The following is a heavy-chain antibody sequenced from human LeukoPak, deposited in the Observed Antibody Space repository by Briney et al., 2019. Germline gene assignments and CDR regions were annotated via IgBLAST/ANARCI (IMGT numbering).Heavy chain of an antibody. Sequence: PGGSLRLSCAASGFTFSSYAMNWVRQAPGKGLEWVSRISDSGGNTYYADSVKGRFTISRDNSKNTLYLEMNSLRAEDTAVYFCAKDPFVMISGSRQYDAFDIWGQGTMVAVSS. J-gene: IGHJ3*02. CDR3: AKDPFVMISGSRQYDAFDI. CDR1: GFTFSSYA. D-gene: IGHD3-22*01. CDR2: ISDSGGNT. V-gene: IGHV3-23*01.